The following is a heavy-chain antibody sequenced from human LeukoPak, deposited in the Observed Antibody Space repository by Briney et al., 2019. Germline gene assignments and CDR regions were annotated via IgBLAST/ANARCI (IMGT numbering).Heavy chain of an antibody. V-gene: IGHV1-2*02. CDR3: ARVPQREWLVPYYYYYMDV. J-gene: IGHJ6*03. D-gene: IGHD6-19*01. CDR1: GFIFTDYH. CDR2: INPRSGDT. Sequence: ASVKVSCKSSGFIFTDYHMHWLRQAPGQGLEWMGWINPRSGDTTYAQKFLGRVTMTRDTSTNTAYMDLSSLRSEDTAVYYCARVPQREWLVPYYYYYMDVWGKGTTVTVFS.